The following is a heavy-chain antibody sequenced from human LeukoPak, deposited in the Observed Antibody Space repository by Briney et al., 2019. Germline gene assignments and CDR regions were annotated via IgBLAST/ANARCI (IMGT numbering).Heavy chain of an antibody. CDR3: AKDIQLST. CDR1: GFTVSSNY. V-gene: IGHV3-23*01. J-gene: IGHJ3*01. CDR2: IGASGEST. D-gene: IGHD5-24*01. Sequence: GGSLRLSCAASGFTVSSNYMSWVRQAPGKGLEWVSLIGASGESTYYADSVKGRFTISRDNSKNTLSLQMNSLRVEDTAMYFCAKDIQLSTWGLGTMVTVSS.